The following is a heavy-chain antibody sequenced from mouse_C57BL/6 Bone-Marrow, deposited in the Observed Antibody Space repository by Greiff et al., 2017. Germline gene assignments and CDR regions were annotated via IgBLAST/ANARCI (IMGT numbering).Heavy chain of an antibody. CDR3: ARHKGVDYGYAMDY. D-gene: IGHD2-4*01. CDR2: IWSDGSP. CDR1: GFSLTSYG. Sequence: VKLVESGPGLVAPSQSLSITCTVSGFSLTSYGVHWVRQPPGQGLEWLVVIWSDGSPTYNSALKSRLGIRKDNAKSQVFLKMNRLQTDDTAMYYCARHKGVDYGYAMDYWGQGTSVTVSS. J-gene: IGHJ4*01. V-gene: IGHV2-6-1*01.